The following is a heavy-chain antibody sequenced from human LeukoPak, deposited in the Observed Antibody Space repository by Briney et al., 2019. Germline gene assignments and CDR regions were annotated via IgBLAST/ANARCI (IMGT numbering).Heavy chain of an antibody. CDR3: AAGYCSSTSCYARYYYYGMDV. CDR2: IIPIFGTA. D-gene: IGHD2-2*01. V-gene: IGHV1-69*13. CDR1: GGTFSSYA. Sequence: SVKVSFKASGGTFSSYAISWVRQAPGQGLEWMGGIIPIFGTANYAQKFQGRVTITADESTSTAYMELSSLRSEDTAVYYCAAGYCSSTSCYARYYYYGMDVWGQGTTVTVSS. J-gene: IGHJ6*02.